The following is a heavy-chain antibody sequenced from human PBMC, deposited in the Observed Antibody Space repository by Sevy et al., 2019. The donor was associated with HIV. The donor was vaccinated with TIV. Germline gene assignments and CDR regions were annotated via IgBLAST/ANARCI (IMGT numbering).Heavy chain of an antibody. D-gene: IGHD6-19*01. Sequence: GGSLRLSCAASGFTFSSYSMNWVRQAPGKGLEWVSSISSSSSYIYYTDSVKGRFTITRDNAKNSLYLQMHSPRAEAKAAYYCSRAYTSFSSGWYNDYYGMDVWGQGTTVTVSS. V-gene: IGHV3-21*01. CDR2: ISSSSSYI. CDR1: GFTFSSYS. J-gene: IGHJ6*02. CDR3: SRAYTSFSSGWYNDYYGMDV.